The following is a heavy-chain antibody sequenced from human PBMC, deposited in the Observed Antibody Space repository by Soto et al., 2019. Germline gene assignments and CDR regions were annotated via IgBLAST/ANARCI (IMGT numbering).Heavy chain of an antibody. CDR1: GGTFSSNA. CDR2: IIPIFGTA. Sequence: SVKVSCKASGGTFSSNAISWVRQAPGQGLEWMGGIIPIFGTANYAQKFQGRVTITADESTSTTYMELSSLRSEDTAVYYCARDRILAYCGGDCYSLPFDPWGQGTLVTVSS. V-gene: IGHV1-69*13. J-gene: IGHJ5*02. CDR3: ARDRILAYCGGDCYSLPFDP. D-gene: IGHD2-21*02.